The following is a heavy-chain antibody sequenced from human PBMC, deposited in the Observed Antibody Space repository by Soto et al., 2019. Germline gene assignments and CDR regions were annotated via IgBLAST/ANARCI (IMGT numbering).Heavy chain of an antibody. CDR2: IYSGGYT. Sequence: EVQLVESGGGLIQPGGALRLSCAVSGFTVSNNYMSWVRQAPGKGLEGVSVIYSGGYTAYGDSVKGRFTISRDNSKNTLNLKKNGRRAGDTAVYSGAAQGGGGGYWGQGTLVTVSS. V-gene: IGHV3-53*01. J-gene: IGHJ4*02. CDR3: AAQGGGGGY. CDR1: GFTVSNNY. D-gene: IGHD3-16*01.